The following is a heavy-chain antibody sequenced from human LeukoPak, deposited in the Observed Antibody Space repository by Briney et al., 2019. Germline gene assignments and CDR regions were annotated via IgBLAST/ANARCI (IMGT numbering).Heavy chain of an antibody. J-gene: IGHJ4*02. D-gene: IGHD5-12*01. V-gene: IGHV4-39*01. CDR1: GGSISSSSYY. CDR3: ARFEMATIFDY. Sequence: SETLSLTCIVSGGSISSSSYYWGWIRQPPGKGLEWIGNIHYSGSTYYNPSLKSRVTISVDTSKNQFSLKLSSVTAADTAVYYCARFEMATIFDYWGQGTLVTVSS. CDR2: IHYSGST.